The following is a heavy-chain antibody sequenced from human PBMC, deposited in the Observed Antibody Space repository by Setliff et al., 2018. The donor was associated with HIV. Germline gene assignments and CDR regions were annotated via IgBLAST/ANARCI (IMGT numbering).Heavy chain of an antibody. CDR3: ARSSPLYSRSFDAFDI. V-gene: IGHV1-8*01. Sequence: GASVKVSCKASGYSFTSYDINWVRQATGQGLEWMGWMNPKSGNTGYAQKFQGRVTMTRNTSISTAYMELNSLRSEDTAVYYCARSSPLYSRSFDAFDIWGQGTMVTVSS. CDR2: MNPKSGNT. CDR1: GYSFTSYD. D-gene: IGHD6-6*01. J-gene: IGHJ3*02.